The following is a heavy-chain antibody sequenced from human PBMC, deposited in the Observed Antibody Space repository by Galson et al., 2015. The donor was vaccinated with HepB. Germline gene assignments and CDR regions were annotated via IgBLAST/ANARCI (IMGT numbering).Heavy chain of an antibody. J-gene: IGHJ6*02. CDR3: AKDQQDIVVAPAAVGGGGFDV. CDR1: GFTFSSYA. V-gene: IGHV3-23*01. Sequence: SLRLSCAASGFTFSSYAKSWVRQAPGKGLEWVSAISGSGGSTYYADSVKGRFTISRDNSKNTLYLQMNSLRAEDTAVYYCAKDQQDIVVAPAAVGGGGFDVGGQGTTVTASS. CDR2: ISGSGGST. D-gene: IGHD2-2*01.